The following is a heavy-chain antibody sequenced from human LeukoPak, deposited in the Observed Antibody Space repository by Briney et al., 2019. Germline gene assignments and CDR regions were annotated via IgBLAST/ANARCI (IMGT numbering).Heavy chain of an antibody. D-gene: IGHD1-26*01. CDR1: GFPFSSYE. CDR3: ARVYGGSFDQYFDY. J-gene: IGHJ4*02. V-gene: IGHV3-48*03. Sequence: GGSLRLSCAASGFPFSSYEMNWVRQAPGKGLEWVSYISSSGSTIYYADSVKGRFTISRDNAKNSLYLQMNSLRAEDTAVYYCARVYGGSFDQYFDYRGQGTLVTVSS. CDR2: ISSSGSTI.